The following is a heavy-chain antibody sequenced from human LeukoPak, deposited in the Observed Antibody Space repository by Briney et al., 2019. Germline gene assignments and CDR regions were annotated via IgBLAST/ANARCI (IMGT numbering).Heavy chain of an antibody. V-gene: IGHV3-23*01. J-gene: IGHJ4*02. CDR2: ISGSGTST. D-gene: IGHD6-13*01. CDR1: GFTFSSYA. Sequence: PGGSLRLSCAASGFTFSSYAMSWVRQAPGKGLEWVSTISGSGTSTYYADSVKGRFTISRDSSKNTLYLQMNSLRAEDMAVYYCAKPPPDSSSWLFDSWGQGTLVTVSS. CDR3: AKPPPDSSSWLFDS.